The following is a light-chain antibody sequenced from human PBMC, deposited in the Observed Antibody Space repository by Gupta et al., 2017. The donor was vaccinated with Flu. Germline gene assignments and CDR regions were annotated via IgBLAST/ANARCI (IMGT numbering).Light chain of an antibody. CDR1: QSGLYSSNNKNY. J-gene: IGKJ1*01. V-gene: IGKV4-1*01. CDR2: WAS. Sequence: DIVMTQSPDSLAVSLGERATINCKSSQSGLYSSNNKNYLAWYQQKPGQPPKLLIYWASTRESGVPDRFSGSGSGTDFTLTISSLQAEDVAVYYCQQEDSTLRTFGQGTKVEIK. CDR3: QQEDSTLRT.